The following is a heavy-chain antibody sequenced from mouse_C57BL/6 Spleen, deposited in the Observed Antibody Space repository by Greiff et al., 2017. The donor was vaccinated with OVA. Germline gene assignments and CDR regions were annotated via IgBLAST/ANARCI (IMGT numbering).Heavy chain of an antibody. CDR3: ARPRDYDGDYAMDY. CDR2: IYPGDGDT. CDR1: GYAFSSSW. V-gene: IGHV1-82*01. J-gene: IGHJ4*01. Sequence: QVQLQQSGPELVKPGASVKISCKASGYAFSSSWMNWVKQRPGKGLEWIGRIYPGDGDTNYNGKFKGKATLTADKSSSTAYMQLSSLTSEDSAVYVCARPRDYDGDYAMDYWGQGTSVTVSS. D-gene: IGHD2-4*01.